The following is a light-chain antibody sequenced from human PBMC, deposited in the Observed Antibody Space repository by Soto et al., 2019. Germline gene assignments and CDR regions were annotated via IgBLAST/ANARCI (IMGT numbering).Light chain of an antibody. Sequence: EIVLTQSPGTLSLSPGERATLSCRASETISSNYLAWYQQKPGQAPRLVMYDASSRATGITDRFSGSGSGTDFTHSISRLEAEDFALYYCQQYSSSRLTFGPGTKVDIK. CDR2: DAS. CDR3: QQYSSSRLT. J-gene: IGKJ3*01. V-gene: IGKV3-20*01. CDR1: ETISSNY.